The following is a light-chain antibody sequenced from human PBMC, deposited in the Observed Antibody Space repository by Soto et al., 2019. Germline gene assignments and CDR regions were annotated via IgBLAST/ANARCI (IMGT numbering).Light chain of an antibody. J-gene: IGLJ3*02. CDR1: SSDVGAYNY. CDR2: EVS. V-gene: IGLV2-14*01. CDR3: SSFTSSGGV. Sequence: QSALTQPASVSGSFGQSITISCTGTSSDVGAYNYVSWYQQHPGKAPKVMIYEVSDRPSGISSRFSGSKSGNTASLTISGLQAEDEAHYYCSSFTSSGGVFGGGTKLTVL.